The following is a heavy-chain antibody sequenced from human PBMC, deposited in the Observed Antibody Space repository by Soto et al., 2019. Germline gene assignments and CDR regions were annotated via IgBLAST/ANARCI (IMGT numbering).Heavy chain of an antibody. Sequence: EVQLLESGGGLVQPGGSLRLSCAASGFTFSSFAMTWVRQAPGKGLVWVSAISGSGNTTNYADSVKGRFTISRDNSKNTLYLQINSLRAEDTAVYYCAKSQSYYHYYGMDVWGQGTTVTVSS. CDR1: GFTFSSFA. V-gene: IGHV3-23*01. CDR2: ISGSGNTT. CDR3: AKSQSYYHYYGMDV. J-gene: IGHJ6*01.